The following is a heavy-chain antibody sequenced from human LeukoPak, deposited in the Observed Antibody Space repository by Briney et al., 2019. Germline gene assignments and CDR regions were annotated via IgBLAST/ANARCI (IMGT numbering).Heavy chain of an antibody. Sequence: PSETLSLTCTVSGGSISSYYWSWIRQPPGKGLEWIGYIYYSGSTNYNPSLKSRVTISVDTSKNQFSLKLSSVTAADTAVYYCARQWGIANWFDPWGQGTLVTVSS. CDR3: ARQWGIANWFDP. CDR2: IYYSGST. J-gene: IGHJ5*02. D-gene: IGHD3-16*01. V-gene: IGHV4-59*08. CDR1: GGSISSYY.